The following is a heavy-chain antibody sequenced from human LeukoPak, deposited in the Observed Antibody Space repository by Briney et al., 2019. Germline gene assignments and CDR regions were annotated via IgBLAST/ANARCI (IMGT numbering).Heavy chain of an antibody. Sequence: GGSLRLSCAASGFTFSSYAMSWVRQAPGKGLEWVSAISGSGGSTDYADSVKGRFTISRDNSKNTLYLQMNSLRAEDAAVYYCATKRSSGWYDFDYWGQGTLVTVSS. D-gene: IGHD6-19*01. CDR1: GFTFSSYA. CDR3: ATKRSSGWYDFDY. J-gene: IGHJ4*02. CDR2: ISGSGGST. V-gene: IGHV3-23*01.